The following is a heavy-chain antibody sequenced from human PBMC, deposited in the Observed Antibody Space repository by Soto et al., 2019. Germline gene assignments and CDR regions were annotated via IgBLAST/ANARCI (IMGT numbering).Heavy chain of an antibody. CDR3: ARHPGYCSGGSCVYAFDI. J-gene: IGHJ3*02. CDR1: GYTFTSLY. Sequence: ASVKVSCKASGYTFTSLYINWVRRAPGHGLEWMGWMNPNTGNTGYAQKFQGRVTMTRNTSISTVYMELSSLRSEDTAVYYCARHPGYCSGGSCVYAFDIWGQGTMVTVS. CDR2: MNPNTGNT. D-gene: IGHD2-15*01. V-gene: IGHV1-8*01.